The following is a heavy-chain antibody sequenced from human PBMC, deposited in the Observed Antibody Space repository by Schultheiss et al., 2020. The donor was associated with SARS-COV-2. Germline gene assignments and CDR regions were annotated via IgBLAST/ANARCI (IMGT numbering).Heavy chain of an antibody. D-gene: IGHD2-2*01. V-gene: IGHV3-30*02. CDR2: IWYDGSNK. Sequence: GGSLRLSCAASGFTFSSYGMHWVRQAPGKGLEWVAVIWYDGSNKYYADSVKGRFTISRDNSKNTLYLQMNSLRAEDTAVYYCAKESGRYCSSTSCPFDYWGQGTLVTVSS. CDR1: GFTFSSYG. J-gene: IGHJ4*02. CDR3: AKESGRYCSSTSCPFDY.